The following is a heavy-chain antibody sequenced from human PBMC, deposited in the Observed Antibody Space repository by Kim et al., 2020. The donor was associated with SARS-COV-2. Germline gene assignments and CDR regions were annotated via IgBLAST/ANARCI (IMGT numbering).Heavy chain of an antibody. CDR1: GFTFTNTR. Sequence: GGSLRLSCAASGFTFTNTRMTWVRQAPGKGLEWIGRIKAKTDGWTIDYAAPVKGRFIISRDDSKTTLYLQMNTLKMEDTAVYYCTTWHYWGQGTLVTVSS. J-gene: IGHJ4*02. V-gene: IGHV3-15*01. CDR2: IKAKTDGWTI. CDR3: TTWHY.